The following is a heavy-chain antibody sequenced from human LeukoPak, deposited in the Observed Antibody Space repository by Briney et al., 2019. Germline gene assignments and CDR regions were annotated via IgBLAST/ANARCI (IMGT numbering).Heavy chain of an antibody. CDR3: ARDTYRFFDL. CDR2: IKEDGSDK. J-gene: IGHJ2*01. CDR1: GFTFSTYW. V-gene: IGHV3-7*01. Sequence: TGGSLRLSCAASGFTFSTYWMGWVRQAPGKGLEWVADIKEDGSDKYSVDSVKGRFTISRGNAKNSLYLQMNSLRPEDTAVYYCARDTYRFFDLWGRGTLVTVSS.